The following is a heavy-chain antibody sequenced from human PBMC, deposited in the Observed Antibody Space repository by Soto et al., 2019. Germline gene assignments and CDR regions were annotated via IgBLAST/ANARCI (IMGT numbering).Heavy chain of an antibody. D-gene: IGHD1-26*01. CDR3: ATEMEATQGPFDN. Sequence: GGYLKLSCVVTVFPFGANAMSWVRQAPGKGLEWVSGLSNTGRRTSYADSVKGRFNISRDNSENTVYLQMNSLRVEDTAVYYCATEMEATQGPFDNSGQGTLVTVSS. CDR1: VFPFGANA. CDR2: LSNTGRRT. V-gene: IGHV3-23*01. J-gene: IGHJ4*02.